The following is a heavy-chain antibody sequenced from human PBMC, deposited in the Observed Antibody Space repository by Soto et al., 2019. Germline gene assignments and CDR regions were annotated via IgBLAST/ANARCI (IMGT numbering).Heavy chain of an antibody. CDR2: IYSGGST. CDR3: ARGGYYESSGYHVYFQH. Sequence: EVQLVESGGGLVQPGGSLRLSCAASGFTVSSNYMSWVRQAPGKGLEWVSVIYSGGSTYYADSVKGRFTISRDNSKNTLYLQMNSLRAEDTAVYYCARGGYYESSGYHVYFQHWGQGTLVTVSS. V-gene: IGHV3-66*01. J-gene: IGHJ1*01. D-gene: IGHD3-22*01. CDR1: GFTVSSNY.